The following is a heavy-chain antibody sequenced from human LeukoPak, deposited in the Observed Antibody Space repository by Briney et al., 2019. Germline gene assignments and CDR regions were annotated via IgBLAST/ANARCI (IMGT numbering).Heavy chain of an antibody. CDR3: TRVLISGDRPSNGDY. CDR2: IRSEDYGGTM. J-gene: IGHJ4*02. CDR1: GFTFGDFA. Sequence: GGSLRLSCIASGFTFGDFAMSWFRQAPGKGLEWVGFIRSEDYGGTMEYAASVKGRFTISRDDSKSIAYLQMNSLKTEDTAVYYCTRVLISGDRPSNGDYWGQGTLVTVSS. D-gene: IGHD3/OR15-3a*01. V-gene: IGHV3-49*03.